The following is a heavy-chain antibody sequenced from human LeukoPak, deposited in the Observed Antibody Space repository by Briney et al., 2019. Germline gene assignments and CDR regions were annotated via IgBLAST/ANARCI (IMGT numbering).Heavy chain of an antibody. D-gene: IGHD4-17*01. CDR3: ARPPGGSPGLRYAFDI. CDR2: IYPGDSDT. CDR1: GYSFTSYW. V-gene: IGHV5-51*01. J-gene: IGHJ3*02. Sequence: RGESLKISCKGSGYSFTSYWIAWVRQMPGKGLEWMGIIYPGDSDTRYSPSFQGQVTISVDKSISTAYLQWSSLKASDTAMYYCARPPGGSPGLRYAFDIWGQGTMVTVSS.